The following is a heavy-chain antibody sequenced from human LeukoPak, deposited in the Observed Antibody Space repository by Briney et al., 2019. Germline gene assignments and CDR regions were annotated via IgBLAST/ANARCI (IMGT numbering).Heavy chain of an antibody. V-gene: IGHV3-53*01. CDR3: ARMSGYSGYDSSGGSDY. D-gene: IGHD5-12*01. CDR1: GFTVSSYY. CDR2: IYSGGST. Sequence: GGSLRLSCAASGFTVSSYYMSWVREAPGKGLEWVSVIYSGGSTYYADSVKGRFTISRDNSKNTLYLQVNSLKAEDTAVYYCARMSGYSGYDSSGGSDYWGQGTLVTVSS. J-gene: IGHJ4*02.